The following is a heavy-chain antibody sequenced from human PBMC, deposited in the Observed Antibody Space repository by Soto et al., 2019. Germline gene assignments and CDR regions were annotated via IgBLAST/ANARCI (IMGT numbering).Heavy chain of an antibody. D-gene: IGHD1-1*01. J-gene: IGHJ4*02. CDR1: GYSFNDYW. CDR2: IYPGDSDI. V-gene: IGHV5-51*01. CDR3: ARKGAGLDH. Sequence: PGESLKISCKASGYSFNDYWIAWVRQMPGKGLVWMGFIYPGDSDIRYSPSFQGHVTISGDKSITTAYLQWSSLKASDTAIYYCARKGAGLDHWGQGTQVTVSS.